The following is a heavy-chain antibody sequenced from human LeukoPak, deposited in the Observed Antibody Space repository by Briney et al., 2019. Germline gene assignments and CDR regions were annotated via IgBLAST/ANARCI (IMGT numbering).Heavy chain of an antibody. CDR3: ARQNDFWSGYYNPYYYMDV. CDR2: ISAYNGNT. CDR1: GYTFTSYG. D-gene: IGHD3-3*01. Sequence: ASVKASCKASGYTFTSYGISWVRQAPGQGLEWMGWISAYNGNTNYAQKLQGRVTMTTDTSTSTAYMELRSLRSDDTAVYYCARQNDFWSGYYNPYYYMDVWGKGTTVTVSS. J-gene: IGHJ6*03. V-gene: IGHV1-18*01.